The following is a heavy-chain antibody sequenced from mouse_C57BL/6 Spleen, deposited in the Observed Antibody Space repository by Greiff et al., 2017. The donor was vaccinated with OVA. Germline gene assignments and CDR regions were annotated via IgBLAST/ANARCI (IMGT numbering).Heavy chain of an antibody. CDR2: IYPGSGST. J-gene: IGHJ4*01. CDR1: GYTFTSYW. CDR3: APSHYYGRDYAMDY. Sequence: QVQLQQPGAELVKPGASVKMSCKASGYTFTSYWITWVKQRPGQGLEWIGDIYPGSGSTNYNEKFKSKATLTVDTSSSTAYMPLSSLTSENTAVYYCAPSHYYGRDYAMDYWGQGTSVTVSS. D-gene: IGHD1-1*01. V-gene: IGHV1-55*01.